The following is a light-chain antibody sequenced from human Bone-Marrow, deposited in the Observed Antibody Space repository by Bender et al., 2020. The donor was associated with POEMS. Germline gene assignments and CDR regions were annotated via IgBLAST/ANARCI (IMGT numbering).Light chain of an antibody. Sequence: QSVLTQPPSASGTPGQSVTISCSGSSSNIGGNAVNWWQQPPGTAPKLLIYGDDQRPSGVPVRFSGSKSGASASLAISGLQSEDEADYFCSAWDGILSGWVFGGGTELTVL. CDR2: GDD. CDR3: SAWDGILSGWV. CDR1: SSNIGGNA. V-gene: IGLV1-44*01. J-gene: IGLJ3*02.